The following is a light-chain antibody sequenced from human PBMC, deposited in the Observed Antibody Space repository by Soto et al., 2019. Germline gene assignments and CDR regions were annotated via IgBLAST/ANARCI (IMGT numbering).Light chain of an antibody. CDR3: QQSYSTPVT. Sequence: DIQMTQYPSSLSASVGERVTSSCRASQSISSYLNWYQQKPGKAPKLLIYAASSLQSGVPSRFSGSGSGTDFTLTISSLQPEDFATYYCQQSYSTPVTFGGGTKVDIK. CDR2: AAS. V-gene: IGKV1-39*01. CDR1: QSISSY. J-gene: IGKJ4*01.